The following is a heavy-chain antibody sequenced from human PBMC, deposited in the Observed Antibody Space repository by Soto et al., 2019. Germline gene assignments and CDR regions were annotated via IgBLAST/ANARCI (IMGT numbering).Heavy chain of an antibody. CDR1: GFTFTSYA. D-gene: IGHD2-2*01. CDR2: ISYHGRDE. CDR3: ARGRFSTTLYTGFDP. V-gene: IGHV3-30*04. J-gene: IGHJ5*02. Sequence: GGSLRLSCAASGFTFTSYAMHWVRQAPGKGLEWVAAISYHGRDEYYADSVKGRFSISRDNSKNTLNLQMNSLRAEDTAVYYCARGRFSTTLYTGFDPWGQGTLVTVSS.